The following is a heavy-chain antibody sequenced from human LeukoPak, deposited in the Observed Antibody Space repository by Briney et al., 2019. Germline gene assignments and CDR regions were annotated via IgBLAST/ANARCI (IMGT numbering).Heavy chain of an antibody. Sequence: SETLSLTCTVSGGSISSSSYFWGWIRQPPGKGLEWIGTIYYSGSTQYNPSLKSRVTTSVDTSKNQFSLKLSSVTAADTAVYYCARVDSSGYHSDYWGQGTLVTVSS. CDR2: IYYSGST. V-gene: IGHV4-39*07. J-gene: IGHJ4*02. CDR1: GGSISSSSYF. CDR3: ARVDSSGYHSDY. D-gene: IGHD3-22*01.